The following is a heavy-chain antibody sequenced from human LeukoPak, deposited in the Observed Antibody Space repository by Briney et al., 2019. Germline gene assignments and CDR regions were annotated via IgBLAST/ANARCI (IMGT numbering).Heavy chain of an antibody. CDR3: ARGIGGY. V-gene: IGHV1-8*03. CDR2: MNPNSGNT. J-gene: IGHJ4*02. D-gene: IGHD1-26*01. CDR1: GYTFTSYD. Sequence: ASXXXXXKASGYTFTSYDINWVRQATGQGLEWMGWMNPNSGNTGYAQKFQGRVTITRNTSISTAYMELSSLRSEDTAVYYCARGIGGYWGQGTLVTVSS.